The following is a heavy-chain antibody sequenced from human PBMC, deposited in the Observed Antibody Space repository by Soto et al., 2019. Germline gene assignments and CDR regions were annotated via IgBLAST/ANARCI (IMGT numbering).Heavy chain of an antibody. Sequence: EVQLVEFGGGLVQPGGSLRLSCVGSGFSFSNHHMNWIRQAQGKGLEWVSYISISSDNKYNADSVRGRFTVSRDNAKNSLYLQMNSLRDEDTAVYYCARDIWEYGSNWFDPWGQGTLVTVSS. V-gene: IGHV3-48*02. CDR3: ARDIWEYGSNWFDP. CDR1: GFSFSNHH. J-gene: IGHJ5*02. D-gene: IGHD3-10*01. CDR2: ISISSDNK.